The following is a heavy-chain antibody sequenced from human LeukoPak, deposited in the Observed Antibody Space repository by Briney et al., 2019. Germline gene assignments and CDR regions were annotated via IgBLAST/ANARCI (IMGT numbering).Heavy chain of an antibody. J-gene: IGHJ3*02. D-gene: IGHD3-22*01. Sequence: SETLSLTCTLSGGSISSYYWSWIRQPPGKGREWNGYIYYSGSTNYNPSLKTRLTISVDTSKNQFSLKLSSVTAADTAVYYCASTYYYDSNGYYRAAFDIWGQGTMVTVSS. CDR3: ASTYYYDSNGYYRAAFDI. CDR1: GGSISSYY. CDR2: IYYSGST. V-gene: IGHV4-59*01.